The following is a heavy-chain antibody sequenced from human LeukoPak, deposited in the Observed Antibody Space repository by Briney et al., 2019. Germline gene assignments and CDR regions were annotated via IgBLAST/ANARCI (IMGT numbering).Heavy chain of an antibody. CDR2: MNPNSGNT. CDR1: GYTFTSYD. D-gene: IGHD1-26*01. J-gene: IGHJ6*02. V-gene: IGHV1-8*01. Sequence: ASVKVSCKASGYTFTSYDINWVRQATGQGLEWMGWMNPNSGNTGYAQKFQGRVTMTRNTSISTAYMKLSSLRSEDTAVYYCARAEWDHYYYYYGMDVWGQGTTVTVSS. CDR3: ARAEWDHYYYYYGMDV.